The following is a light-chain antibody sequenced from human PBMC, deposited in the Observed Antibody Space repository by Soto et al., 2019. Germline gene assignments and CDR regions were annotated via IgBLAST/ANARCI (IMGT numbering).Light chain of an antibody. CDR1: QTVNSN. CDR3: QQYDNWPLT. V-gene: IGKV3-15*01. CDR2: GAS. Sequence: IVMTQSPGTLSVSPGETATLSCRASQTVNSNLAWYQQKPGQAPRLLIYGASTRATGIPARFSGSGYGTEFTVTISSLQSEDFAVYYCQQYDNWPLTFGGGTKVEIK. J-gene: IGKJ4*01.